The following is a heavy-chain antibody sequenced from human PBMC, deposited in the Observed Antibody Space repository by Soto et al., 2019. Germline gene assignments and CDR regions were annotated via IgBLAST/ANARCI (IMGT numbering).Heavy chain of an antibody. D-gene: IGHD3-10*01. J-gene: IGHJ6*02. CDR1: GFTFTSYG. CDR3: AKTWFGEDNYGMDV. Sequence: QVQLVESGGGAVQPGRSLRLSCAASGFTFTSYGLHWVRQAPGKGLEWVAGISYDGSKKYFADSVKGRFTISRDNPRSTLFLDMNSLRGEDTAIYYCAKTWFGEDNYGMDVWGQGTTVTVSS. CDR2: ISYDGSKK. V-gene: IGHV3-30*18.